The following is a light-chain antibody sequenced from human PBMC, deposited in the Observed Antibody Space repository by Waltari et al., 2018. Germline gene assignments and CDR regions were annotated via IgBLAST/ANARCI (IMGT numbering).Light chain of an antibody. CDR3: QQGYSYPRT. CDR2: RAS. CDR1: QGIGNN. Sequence: DIQMTRSPSSLSASVGDTVTITCQASQGIGNNLNWYQQKPGKAPKLLIYRASSLQSGIPSRFSGSGSGTDFTLTISSLQPEDFATYYCQQGYSYPRTFGQGTKVEIK. V-gene: IGKV1-16*01. J-gene: IGKJ1*01.